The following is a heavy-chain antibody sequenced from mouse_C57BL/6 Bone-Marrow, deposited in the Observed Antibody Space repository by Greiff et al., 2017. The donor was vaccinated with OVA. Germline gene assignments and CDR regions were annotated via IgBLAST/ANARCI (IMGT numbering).Heavy chain of an antibody. D-gene: IGHD1-1*01. Sequence: EVQLQESGPVLVKPGASVKMSCKASGYTFTDYYMNWVKQSHGKSLEWIGVINPYNGGTSYNQKFKGKATLTVDKSSSTAYMELNSLTSKDSAVYYCARSVIYYYGSSYVNYWGQGTTLTVSS. CDR2: INPYNGGT. CDR3: ARSVIYYYGSSYVNY. CDR1: GYTFTDYY. J-gene: IGHJ2*01. V-gene: IGHV1-19*01.